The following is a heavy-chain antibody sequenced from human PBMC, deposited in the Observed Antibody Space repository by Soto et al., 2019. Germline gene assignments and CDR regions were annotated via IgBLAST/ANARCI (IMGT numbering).Heavy chain of an antibody. Sequence: QVQLVQSGAEVQKPGSSVKVSCKASGGTFSSYAISWVRQAPGQGLEWMGGIIPIFGTANYAQKFQGRVTITADKPTSTAYMELSSLRSEDTAVYYCASTDYSNYGPSFYYYYYGMDVWGQGTTVTVSS. CDR2: IIPIFGTA. V-gene: IGHV1-69*06. CDR1: GGTFSSYA. D-gene: IGHD4-4*01. J-gene: IGHJ6*02. CDR3: ASTDYSNYGPSFYYYYYGMDV.